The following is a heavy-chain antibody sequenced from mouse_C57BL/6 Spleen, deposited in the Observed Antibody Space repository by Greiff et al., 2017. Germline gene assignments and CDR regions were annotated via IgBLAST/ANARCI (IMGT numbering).Heavy chain of an antibody. V-gene: IGHV6-3*01. CDR3: TPHYYGSSYCYAMDY. CDR1: GFTFSNYW. CDR2: IRLKSDNYAT. D-gene: IGHD1-1*01. Sequence: EVKVEESGGGLVQPGGSMKLSCVASGFTFSNYWMNWVRQSPEKGLEWVAQIRLKSDNYATHYAESVKGRFTISRDDSKSSVDLQMNNLRAEDTGIYYCTPHYYGSSYCYAMDYWGQGTSVTVSS. J-gene: IGHJ4*01.